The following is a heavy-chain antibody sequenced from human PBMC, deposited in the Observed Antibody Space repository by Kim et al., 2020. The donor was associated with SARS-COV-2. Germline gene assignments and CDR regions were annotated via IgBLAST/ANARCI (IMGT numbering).Heavy chain of an antibody. CDR3: AHRQAYEYGLNRVDP. CDR1: GFSLSTSGVG. J-gene: IGHJ5*02. CDR2: IYCDDDK. D-gene: IGHD3-16*01. Sequence: SGPTLVNPTQTLTLTCTFSGFSLSTSGVGVGWIRQPPGKALEWLALIYCDDDKRYSPSLKSRLTITKETSKNQVVLTMNNMDPVDTTTYDYAHRQAYEYGLNRVDPCGQGAPVTLSP. V-gene: IGHV2-5*02.